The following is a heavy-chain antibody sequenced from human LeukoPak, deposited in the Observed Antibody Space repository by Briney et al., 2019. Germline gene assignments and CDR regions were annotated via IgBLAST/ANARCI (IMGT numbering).Heavy chain of an antibody. D-gene: IGHD5-18*01. CDR1: GYSISSGYY. Sequence: SETLSLTCAVSGYSISSGYYWGWIRPPPGKGVEWIGNIYHSGSTYYNPSLKSRVTISVDTSKNQFSLKLSSVTAADTAVYYCARLRYSYGYYFDYWGQGTLVTVSS. J-gene: IGHJ4*02. CDR2: IYHSGST. V-gene: IGHV4-38-2*01. CDR3: ARLRYSYGYYFDY.